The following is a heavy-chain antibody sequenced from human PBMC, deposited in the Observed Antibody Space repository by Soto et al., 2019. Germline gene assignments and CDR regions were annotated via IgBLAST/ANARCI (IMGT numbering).Heavy chain of an antibody. V-gene: IGHV1-18*01. Sequence: QVQLVQSGGEVKEPGASVKVSCKASGYTFSNYGMSWVRQAPGQGLEWMGWISAYNGYTRYAQKFQGRVTMTTDTSRSTGYMQRKSLRSDDTAVYYCARERRLSQDCSLDYWGQGTPVTVSS. J-gene: IGHJ4*02. CDR3: ARERRLSQDCSLDY. D-gene: IGHD2-21*01. CDR2: ISAYNGYT. CDR1: GYTFSNYG.